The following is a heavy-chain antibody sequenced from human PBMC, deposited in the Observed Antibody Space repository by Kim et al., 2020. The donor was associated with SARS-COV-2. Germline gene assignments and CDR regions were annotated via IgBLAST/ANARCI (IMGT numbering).Heavy chain of an antibody. Sequence: GGSLRLSCATSGFTLSLYTMHWVRQSPGKGLEWVSHISGTGTIKKYADSVRGRFTISRDNAKNTLFLQMNGLRAEDTAVYYCARESYLALVIWGAGSMFT. CDR2: ISGTGTIK. V-gene: IGHV3-48*01. D-gene: IGHD3-10*01. CDR3: ARESYLALVI. CDR1: GFTLSLYT. J-gene: IGHJ3*02.